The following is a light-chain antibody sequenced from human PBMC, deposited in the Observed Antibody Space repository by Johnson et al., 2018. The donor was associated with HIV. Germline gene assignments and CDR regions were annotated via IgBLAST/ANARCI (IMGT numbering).Light chain of an antibody. J-gene: IGLJ1*01. CDR1: SSNIGNNY. V-gene: IGLV1-51*01. CDR3: GTWDSSLSAHV. CDR2: DNN. Sequence: QSVLTQPPSVSAAPGQKVTISCSGSSSNIGNNYVSWYQQLPGTAPKLLIYDNNKRPSGIPDRFSGSKSGKPATLGITGLQTGDEADYYCGTWDSSLSAHVFGTGTKVTVL.